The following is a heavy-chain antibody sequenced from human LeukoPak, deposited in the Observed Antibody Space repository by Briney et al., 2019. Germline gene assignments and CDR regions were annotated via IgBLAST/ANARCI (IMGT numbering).Heavy chain of an antibody. CDR1: GGSISSGGYS. V-gene: IGHV4-30-2*01. CDR3: ARAEIPRYCSSTSCYMDYCMDV. J-gene: IGHJ6*02. Sequence: SQTLSLTCAASGGSISSGGYSWSWIRQPPGKGLEWIGYIYHSGSTYYNPSLKSRVTISVDRSKNQFSLKLSSVTAADTAVYYCARAEIPRYCSSTSCYMDYCMDVWGQGTTVTVSS. CDR2: IYHSGST. D-gene: IGHD2-2*02.